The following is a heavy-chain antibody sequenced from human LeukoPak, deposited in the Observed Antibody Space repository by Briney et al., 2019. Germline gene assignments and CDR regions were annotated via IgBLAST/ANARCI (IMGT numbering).Heavy chain of an antibody. V-gene: IGHV3-23*01. CDR3: ARGPIFGVVINLCDY. CDR2: ISGSGGST. D-gene: IGHD3-3*01. CDR1: GFTFSSYA. J-gene: IGHJ4*02. Sequence: GGSLRLSCAASGFTFSSYAMSWVRQAPGKGLEWVSAISGSGGSTYYADSVKGRFTFSRDNSKNTLYLQMNSLRAEDTAVYYCARGPIFGVVINLCDYWGQGTLVTVSS.